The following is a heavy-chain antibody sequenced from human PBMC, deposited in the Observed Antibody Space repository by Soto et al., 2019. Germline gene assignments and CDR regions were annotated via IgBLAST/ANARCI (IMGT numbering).Heavy chain of an antibody. J-gene: IGHJ4*02. D-gene: IGHD6-19*01. CDR1: GYNFPNYG. CDR3: ARGRGGWYLWGDY. Sequence: QVQLVQSGAEVKKPGASLKVSCKASGYNFPNYGISWVRQAPGQGLEWMGWISGYNVNTKYAQNFQGRVTMTTDTSTSTAYMELRSLRSDDTAVYYCARGRGGWYLWGDYWGQGTLVTVSS. V-gene: IGHV1-18*01. CDR2: ISGYNVNT.